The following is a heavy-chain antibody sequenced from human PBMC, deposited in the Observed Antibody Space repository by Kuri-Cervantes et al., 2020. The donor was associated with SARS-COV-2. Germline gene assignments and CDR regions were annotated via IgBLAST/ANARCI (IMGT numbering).Heavy chain of an antibody. CDR2: IYSGGGT. V-gene: IGHV3-53*01. D-gene: IGHD2-15*01. Sequence: GGSLRLSCAASGFIVISNSMSWVRQAPGKGLEWVSVIYSGGGTHYADSVKGRFTISRDDSKNTLYLQMNSLRDEDTAVYYCARGGSCNSGTCFDYWGQGTLVTVSS. CDR3: ARGGSCNSGTCFDY. CDR1: GFIVISNS. J-gene: IGHJ4*02.